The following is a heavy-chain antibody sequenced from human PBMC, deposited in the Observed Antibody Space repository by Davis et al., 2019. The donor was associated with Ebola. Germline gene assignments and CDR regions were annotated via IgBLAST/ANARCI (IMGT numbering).Heavy chain of an antibody. CDR3: ARGRNYYYMDV. V-gene: IGHV4-34*01. CDR2: INHSGST. Sequence: PGGSLRLSCAVYGGSFSGYYWNWLRQSPGKGLEWIGEINHSGSTNYNPSLKSRVTISVDTSKNQFSLKLSSVTAADTAVYYCARGRNYYYMDVWGKGTTVTVSS. CDR1: GGSFSGYY. J-gene: IGHJ6*03.